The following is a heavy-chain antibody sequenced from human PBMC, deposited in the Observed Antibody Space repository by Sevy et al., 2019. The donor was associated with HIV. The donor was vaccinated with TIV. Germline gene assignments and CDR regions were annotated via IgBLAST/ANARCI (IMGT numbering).Heavy chain of an antibody. Sequence: GGSLRLSCAVSGFTFSRYWMSWVRQAPGKGLEWVANIKEDGSQTKYVDSVKGRFTISRDNVKKLLYLQMNRLRVEDTAVYYCARFEHEASVAVGAKEFEHWGQGIVVTVSS. CDR2: IKEDGSQT. CDR1: GFTFSRYW. D-gene: IGHD2-15*01. J-gene: IGHJ4*02. CDR3: ARFEHEASVAVGAKEFEH. V-gene: IGHV3-7*01.